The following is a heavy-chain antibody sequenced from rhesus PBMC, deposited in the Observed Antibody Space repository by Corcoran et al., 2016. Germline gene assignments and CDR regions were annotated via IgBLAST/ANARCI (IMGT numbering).Heavy chain of an antibody. D-gene: IGHD1-44*01. CDR3: ARGKSYFDY. CDR2: ISVSGGNT. CDR1: GASISSNY. V-gene: IGHV4S2*01. Sequence: QVQLQESGPGLVKPSETLPLNCAVSGASISSNYLTWIRQAPGKGLEWIGRISVSGGNTDCHPSLKCPVTILSGKSRNQFSLILSSVTAADTAVYYCARGKSYFDYWGQGVLVTVSS. J-gene: IGHJ4*01.